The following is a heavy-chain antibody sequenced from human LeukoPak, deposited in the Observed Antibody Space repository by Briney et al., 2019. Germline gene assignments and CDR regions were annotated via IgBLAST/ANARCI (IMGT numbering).Heavy chain of an antibody. D-gene: IGHD1-26*01. V-gene: IGHV1-69*13. CDR1: GGTFSSYA. Sequence: SVKVSCKASGGTFSSYAISWVRQAPGQGLEWMGGIIPVFGTANYAQKFQGRVTITADESTSTAYMELSSLRSEDTAVYYCARGGVVGATLNYWGQGTLVTVSS. CDR2: IIPVFGTA. J-gene: IGHJ4*02. CDR3: ARGGVVGATLNY.